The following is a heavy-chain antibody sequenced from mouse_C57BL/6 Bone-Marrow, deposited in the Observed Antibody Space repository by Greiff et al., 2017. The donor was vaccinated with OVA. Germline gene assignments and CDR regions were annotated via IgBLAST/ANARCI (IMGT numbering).Heavy chain of an antibody. CDR3: ASLLQAWFAY. CDR2: IHPNSGST. V-gene: IGHV1-64*01. CDR1: GYTFTSYW. D-gene: IGHD2-10*01. J-gene: IGHJ3*01. Sequence: QVQLQQPGAELVKPGASVKLSCKASGYTFTSYWMHWVKQRPGQGLEWIGMIHPNSGSTNYNEKFKSKATLTVDESSSTAYMQLSSLTSEDSAVYYCASLLQAWFAYWGQGTLVTVSA.